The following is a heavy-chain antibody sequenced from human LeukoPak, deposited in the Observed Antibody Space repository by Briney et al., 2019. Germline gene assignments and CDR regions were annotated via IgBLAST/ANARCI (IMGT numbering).Heavy chain of an antibody. Sequence: GGSLRLSCGASGFTFRTSWMNWVRQAPGKGLEWVASINPDGSEKYSVDSVKGRSTISRDNAKNSLYLQMNSLRAEDTAVYYCARVTAARLYYYYYYMDVWGKGTTVTVSS. V-gene: IGHV3-7*01. D-gene: IGHD6-6*01. CDR1: GFTFRTSW. J-gene: IGHJ6*03. CDR3: ARVTAARLYYYYYYMDV. CDR2: INPDGSEK.